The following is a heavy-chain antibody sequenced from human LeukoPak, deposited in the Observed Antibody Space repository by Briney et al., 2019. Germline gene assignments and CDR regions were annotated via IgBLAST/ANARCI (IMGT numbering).Heavy chain of an antibody. CDR1: GVTFTSYA. CDR3: AKEELRITMIVRQGFQH. Sequence: GGSLRLSCAASGVTFTSYAMSWVRQAPGKGLEWVSGISGTGANTYYGDSVKGRFTIPRDNSKNTLYLQMNSLRAEDTAVYYCAKEELRITMIVRQGFQH. D-gene: IGHD3-22*01. CDR2: ISGTGANT. V-gene: IGHV3-23*01. J-gene: IGHJ1*01.